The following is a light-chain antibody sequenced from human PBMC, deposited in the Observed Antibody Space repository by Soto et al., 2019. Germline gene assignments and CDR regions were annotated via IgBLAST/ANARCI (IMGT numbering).Light chain of an antibody. J-gene: IGLJ3*02. CDR2: DTS. CDR1: TGPVTSGRY. Sequence: QAAVTQEPSVTVSAGGTVTLTCDSSTGPVTSGRYPYWFQQKPGQAPRTLIYDTSLKYSWTPARFSGSLLRGKAALTLSGARPEDEADYYCLLSYSGGRVFGGGTKVTVL. CDR3: LLSYSGGRV. V-gene: IGLV7-46*01.